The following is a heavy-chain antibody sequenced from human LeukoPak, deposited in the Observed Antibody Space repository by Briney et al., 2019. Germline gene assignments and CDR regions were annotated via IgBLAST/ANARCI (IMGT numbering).Heavy chain of an antibody. J-gene: IGHJ4*02. D-gene: IGHD1-26*01. CDR1: GGSLSGYY. V-gene: IGHV4-34*01. CDR2: INHSGST. CDR3: ARGTWELPDY. Sequence: SETLSLTCAVYGGSLSGYYWSWIRQPPGKGLEWIGEINHSGSTNYNPSLKSRVTISVDTSKNQFSLKLSSVTAADTAVYYCARGTWELPDYWGQGTLVTVSS.